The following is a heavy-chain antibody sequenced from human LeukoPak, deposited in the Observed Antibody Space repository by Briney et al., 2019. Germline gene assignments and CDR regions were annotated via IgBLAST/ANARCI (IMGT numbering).Heavy chain of an antibody. CDR3: ARAGITMIPFDY. V-gene: IGHV1-46*01. CDR1: GYTFTSYY. CDR2: INPSGGST. J-gene: IGHJ4*02. D-gene: IGHD3-22*01. Sequence: ASVKVSCKASGYTFTSYYMHWVRQAPGQGLEWMGIINPSGGSTSYAQKFQGRVTMTRDTSTGTVYMELSSLRSEDTAVYYCARAGITMIPFDYWGQGTLVTVSS.